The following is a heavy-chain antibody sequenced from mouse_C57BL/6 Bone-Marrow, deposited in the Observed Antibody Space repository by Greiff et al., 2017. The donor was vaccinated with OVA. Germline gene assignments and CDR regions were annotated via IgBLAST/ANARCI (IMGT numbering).Heavy chain of an antibody. CDR2: INPGSGGT. CDR3: ARGSNPSYAMDY. J-gene: IGHJ4*01. CDR1: GYAFTNYL. V-gene: IGHV1-54*01. D-gene: IGHD1-1*01. Sequence: QVQLKQSGAELVRPGTSVKVSCKASGYAFTNYLIEWVKQRPGQGLEWIGVINPGSGGTNYNEKFKGKATLTADKSSSTAYMQLSSLTSEDAAFYVCARGSNPSYAMDYWGQGTSVTVSS.